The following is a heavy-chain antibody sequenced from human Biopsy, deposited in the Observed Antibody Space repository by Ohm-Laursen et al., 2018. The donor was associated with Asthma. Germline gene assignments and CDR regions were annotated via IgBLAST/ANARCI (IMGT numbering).Heavy chain of an antibody. Sequence: SLRLSCAASGFTFSSYWMSWVRQAPGKGLEWVVNIKKDGSEKYYVDSVKGRFTISRDNVKNSLYLHMNSLRAEDTAVYYCARGGYCTSPTCPWGRYATDVWGQGTTVTVSS. CDR1: GFTFSSYW. V-gene: IGHV3-7*01. J-gene: IGHJ6*02. CDR3: ARGGYCTSPTCPWGRYATDV. D-gene: IGHD2-2*01. CDR2: IKKDGSEK.